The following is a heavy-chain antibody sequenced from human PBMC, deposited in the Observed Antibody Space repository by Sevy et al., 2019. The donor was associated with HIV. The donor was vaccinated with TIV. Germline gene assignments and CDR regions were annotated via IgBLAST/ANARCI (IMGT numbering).Heavy chain of an antibody. CDR1: GFTFATYW. V-gene: IGHV3-7*01. D-gene: IGHD3-16*02. J-gene: IGHJ4*02. CDR2: IKQDGTDK. CDR3: ARALADWGSFHYSS. Sequence: GGSLRLSCAASGFTFATYWMTWVRQAPGKGLEWVAYIKQDGTDKNYVDSVRGRFAISRDNAKNSLYLHMSGLRAEDTAVYYCARALADWGSFHYSSWGRGTLVTVSS.